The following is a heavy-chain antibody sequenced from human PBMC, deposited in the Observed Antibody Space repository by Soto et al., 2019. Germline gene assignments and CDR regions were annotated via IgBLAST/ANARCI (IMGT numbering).Heavy chain of an antibody. Sequence: GGSLRLSCAASGFNFSEYAMHWVRQSPGKGLEWLAIISFEGSNKYSANSVKGRFTISRDNSKNTLYLQMNSLRAEDTAVYYCARERFRYYYDSSGYYYDYWGQGTLVTVSS. D-gene: IGHD3-22*01. V-gene: IGHV3-30*03. CDR3: ARERFRYYYDSSGYYYDY. CDR2: ISFEGSNK. CDR1: GFNFSEYA. J-gene: IGHJ4*02.